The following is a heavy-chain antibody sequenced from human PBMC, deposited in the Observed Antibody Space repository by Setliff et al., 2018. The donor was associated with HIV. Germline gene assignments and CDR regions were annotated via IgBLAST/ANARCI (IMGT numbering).Heavy chain of an antibody. CDR2: IKENGDEK. J-gene: IGHJ4*02. Sequence: PGGSLRLSCAASGFTFSTYWMSWFRQAPGKGLEWVANIKENGDEKYYVDSVKGRFTISRDNAKNSLYLQMSSLRAEDTAVYYCAREEYTQYYFDYWGQGTLVTVSS. CDR3: AREEYTQYYFDY. V-gene: IGHV3-7*01. D-gene: IGHD6-6*01. CDR1: GFTFSTYW.